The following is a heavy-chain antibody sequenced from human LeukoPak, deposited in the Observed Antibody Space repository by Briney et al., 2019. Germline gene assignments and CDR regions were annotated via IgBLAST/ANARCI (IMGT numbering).Heavy chain of an antibody. Sequence: ASVKVSCKVSGYTLTELSMHWVRQAPGKGLEWMGGFDPEDGETIYAQKFQGRVSISRDTSATTAYMELSSLTSEDTAVYYCARDATYCRGSTCSYYGLDVWGQGTTVTVSS. CDR1: GYTLTELS. V-gene: IGHV1-24*01. J-gene: IGHJ6*02. CDR3: ARDATYCRGSTCSYYGLDV. CDR2: FDPEDGET. D-gene: IGHD2-15*01.